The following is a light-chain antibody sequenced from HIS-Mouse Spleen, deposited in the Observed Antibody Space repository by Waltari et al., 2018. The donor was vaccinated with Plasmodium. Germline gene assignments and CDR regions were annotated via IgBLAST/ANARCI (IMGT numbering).Light chain of an antibody. CDR1: ALPKKY. CDR3: YSPDSSGNHRV. J-gene: IGLJ3*02. V-gene: IGLV3-10*01. Sequence: SYELTQPPSVSVSPGQTARITCSGDALPKKYAYWYQQKSGPAPVLVIYEDSKRPSGIPGRFAGSSSGTMATLTISGAQVEDEADYYCYSPDSSGNHRVFGGGTKLTVL. CDR2: EDS.